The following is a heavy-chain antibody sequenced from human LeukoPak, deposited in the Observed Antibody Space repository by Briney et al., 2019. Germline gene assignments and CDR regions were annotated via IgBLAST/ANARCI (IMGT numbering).Heavy chain of an antibody. J-gene: IGHJ4*02. CDR2: INPNSGGT. CDR3: ARDLGSGSLHY. CDR1: GYTFTGYY. V-gene: IGHV1-2*02. D-gene: IGHD1-26*01. Sequence: ASVKVSCKASGYTFTGYYMHWVRQAPGQGLEWMGWINPNSGGTNYAQKFQGRVTITSYTSASTAYMDLSSLRSEDTAVYYCARDLGSGSLHYWGQGTLVTVS.